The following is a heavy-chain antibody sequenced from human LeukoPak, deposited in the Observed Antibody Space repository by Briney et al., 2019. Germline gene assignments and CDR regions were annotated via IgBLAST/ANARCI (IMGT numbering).Heavy chain of an antibody. V-gene: IGHV3-23*01. CDR3: AREHSGYDFPGRDYYYMDV. CDR2: VSPPGGGT. D-gene: IGHD5-12*01. J-gene: IGHJ6*03. CDR1: GFTFSNHG. Sequence: GGSLRLSCAASGFTFSNHGMNWVRQAPGKGLELLSGVSPPGGGTYYADSVKGRFTISRDDSKNTLSLQMNSLRAEDTAVYYCAREHSGYDFPGRDYYYMDVWGKGTTVTVSS.